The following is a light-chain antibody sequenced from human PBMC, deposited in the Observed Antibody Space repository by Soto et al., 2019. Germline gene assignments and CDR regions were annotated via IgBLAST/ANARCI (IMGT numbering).Light chain of an antibody. J-gene: IGKJ3*01. Sequence: DIQLTQSPSFLSASVGDRVTITCRASQGISSYLAWYQQKPGKAPKLLIYAASTLQGGVPSRFSGSGSGTEFTLTISSLQPEDFATYYCQQLNGYPFTFGPGTKVDIK. CDR3: QQLNGYPFT. V-gene: IGKV1-9*01. CDR1: QGISSY. CDR2: AAS.